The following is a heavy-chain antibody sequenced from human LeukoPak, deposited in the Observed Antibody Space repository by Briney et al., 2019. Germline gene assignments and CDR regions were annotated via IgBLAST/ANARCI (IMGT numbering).Heavy chain of an antibody. D-gene: IGHD6-19*01. CDR3: TRGAGTGWRFDS. CDR1: GFTFSSYA. V-gene: IGHV3-48*03. CDR2: ISSSGRTI. Sequence: PGGSLRLSCAASGFTFSSYAMHWVRQAPGKGLEWVSYISSSGRTIYYADSVKGRFTISRDNAKNSLYLQMNSLKADDTAVYYCTRGAGTGWRFDSWGQGTLVTVSS. J-gene: IGHJ4*02.